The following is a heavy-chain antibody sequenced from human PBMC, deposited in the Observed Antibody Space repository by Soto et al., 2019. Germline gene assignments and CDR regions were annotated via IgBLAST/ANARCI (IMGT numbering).Heavy chain of an antibody. J-gene: IGHJ4*02. V-gene: IGHV3-21*01. CDR3: ARQYSSSSPFGS. CDR2: ISTSSSYI. Sequence: EVQLVESGGGLVKPGGSLRLSCAASGFTFNSYSMNWVRQAPGKGLEWVSSISTSSSYIYYSDSVKGRFIISRDNGKNSLYLKMSSLRVEDTAVYYCARQYSSSSPFGSWGQGTLVTVSS. CDR1: GFTFNSYS. D-gene: IGHD6-13*01.